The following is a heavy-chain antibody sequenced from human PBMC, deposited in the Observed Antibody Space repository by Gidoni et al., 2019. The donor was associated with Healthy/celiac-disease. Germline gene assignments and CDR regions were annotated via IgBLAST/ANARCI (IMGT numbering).Heavy chain of an antibody. CDR2: IYYSGST. J-gene: IGHJ6*02. V-gene: IGHV4-31*01. CDR1: VGSISSGGYY. D-gene: IGHD3-16*01. Sequence: QVQLQESGPGLVKHSQTLSLTCTVSVGSISSGGYYWSWIRQHPGKGLEWIGYIYYSGSTYYNPSLKSLVTISVDTSKNQFSLKLSSVTAADTAVYYCARGGYYYGMDVWGQGTTVTVSS. CDR3: ARGGYYYGMDV.